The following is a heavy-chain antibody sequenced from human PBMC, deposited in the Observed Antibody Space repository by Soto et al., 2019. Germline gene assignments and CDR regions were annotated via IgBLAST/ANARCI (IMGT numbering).Heavy chain of an antibody. J-gene: IGHJ3*01. CDR3: AHSYSSSPDDGFDV. CDR2: IYWDDDE. Sequence: QITLKESGQTLVKPTQILTLTCTLSGFSLTTRGVGVGWIRQPPGEALEWLALIYWDDDERYSPSLRSRLTITTDTSKNQVVLTMTNMEPVDTGTYYCAHSYSSSPDDGFDVWGQGTRVTVSS. CDR1: GFSLTTRGVG. D-gene: IGHD6-6*01. V-gene: IGHV2-5*02.